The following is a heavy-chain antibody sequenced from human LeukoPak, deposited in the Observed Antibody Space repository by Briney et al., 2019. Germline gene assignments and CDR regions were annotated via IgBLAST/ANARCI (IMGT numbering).Heavy chain of an antibody. V-gene: IGHV3-53*01. CDR2: IHTNGNT. CDR1: GLTVSSNY. J-gene: IGHJ5*02. D-gene: IGHD6-13*01. CDR3: ASSRTAASSNWFDP. Sequence: GGSLRLSCAASGLTVSSNYMTWVRQAPGKGLEWVSIIHTNGNTYYADSVKGRFTTSRDNSKNTLYLQMNSLRTEDTAVYYCASSRTAASSNWFDPWGQGTLVTVSS.